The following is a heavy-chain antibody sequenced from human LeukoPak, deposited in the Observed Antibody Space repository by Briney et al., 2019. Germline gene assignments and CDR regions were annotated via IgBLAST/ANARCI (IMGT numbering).Heavy chain of an antibody. D-gene: IGHD3-22*01. CDR3: ARVTYSSGYYYGAFDM. J-gene: IGHJ3*02. Sequence: PSETLSLTCTVSGGSISSYGWSWIRQPPGKGLEWVGYIHYSGSTKYNPSLKSRVTISVDTSMNQFSLKLSAVTAADTAVYCCARVTYSSGYYYGAFDMWGEGTMVAVSS. CDR1: GGSISSYG. V-gene: IGHV4-59*01. CDR2: IHYSGST.